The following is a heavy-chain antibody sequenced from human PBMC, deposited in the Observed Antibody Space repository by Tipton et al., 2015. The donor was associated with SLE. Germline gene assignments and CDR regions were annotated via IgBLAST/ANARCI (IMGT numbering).Heavy chain of an antibody. D-gene: IGHD4-17*01. V-gene: IGHV4-59*01. CDR1: GGSISSYY. CDR2: IYYSGST. Sequence: TLSLTCTVSGGSISSYYWSWIRQPPGKGLEWIGYIYYSGSTNYNPSLKSRVTISVDTSKNQFSLKLSSVTAADTAVYYCARVDSGDCGGGAFDIWGQGTMVTVSS. J-gene: IGHJ3*02. CDR3: ARVDSGDCGGGAFDI.